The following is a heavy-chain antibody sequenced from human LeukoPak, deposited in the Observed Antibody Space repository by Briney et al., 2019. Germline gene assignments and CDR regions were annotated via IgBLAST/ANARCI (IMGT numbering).Heavy chain of an antibody. J-gene: IGHJ3*02. D-gene: IGHD1-26*01. CDR2: ISGSGGST. CDR1: GFTFSTYA. CDR3: AKGIRVGATKGAFDI. V-gene: IGHV3-23*01. Sequence: PGGSLRLSCAASGFTFSTYAMSWVRQAPGKGLEWVSAISGSGGSTFHADSVKGRLTISRDNAKNKLYLQMNSLRAEGTAVYYCAKGIRVGATKGAFDIWGQGTMVTVSS.